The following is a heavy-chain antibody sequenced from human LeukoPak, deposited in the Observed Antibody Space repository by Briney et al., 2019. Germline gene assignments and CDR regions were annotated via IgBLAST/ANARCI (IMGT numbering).Heavy chain of an antibody. Sequence: PSETLSLTCTVSGGSISSSSYSWGWIRQPPGKGLEWIGSIYYSGSTYYNPSLKSRVTISVDTSKNQFSLKLSSVTAADTAVYYCASLGARRYSSSWYGLWGQGTLVTVSS. CDR1: GGSISSSSYS. CDR3: ASLGARRYSSSWYGL. V-gene: IGHV4-39*01. CDR2: IYYSGST. J-gene: IGHJ5*02. D-gene: IGHD6-13*01.